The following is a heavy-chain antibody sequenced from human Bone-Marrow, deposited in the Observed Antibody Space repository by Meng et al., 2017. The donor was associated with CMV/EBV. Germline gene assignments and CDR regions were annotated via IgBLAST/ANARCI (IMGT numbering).Heavy chain of an antibody. D-gene: IGHD6-13*01. CDR3: ARSRTGYSSSWYGSNAFDI. CDR1: GYTFTGYY. Sequence: ASVKVSCKASGYTFTGYYMHWVRQAPGQGLEWMGWISAYNGNTNYAQKLQGRVTMTTDTSTSTAYMELRSLGSDDTAVYYCARSRTGYSSSWYGSNAFDIWGQGTMVTVSS. CDR2: ISAYNGNT. J-gene: IGHJ3*02. V-gene: IGHV1-18*04.